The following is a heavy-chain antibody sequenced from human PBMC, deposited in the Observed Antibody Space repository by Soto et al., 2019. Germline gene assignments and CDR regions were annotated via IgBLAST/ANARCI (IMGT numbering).Heavy chain of an antibody. CDR3: ARVGSTFWSRYPYYGMEV. CDR2: IIPIVTTP. Sequence: QVRLVQSGAEVKKPGSSVKVSCEASGGTFSSYAVTWVRQAPGQGLEWMGGIIPIVTTPNYAQKFQGRLTTYADTSTSTSYVAWSSLRSEYTGVYYCARVGSTFWSRYPYYGMEVWGQGTTVIVS. CDR1: GGTFSSYA. V-gene: IGHV1-69*06. D-gene: IGHD3-3*01. J-gene: IGHJ6*01.